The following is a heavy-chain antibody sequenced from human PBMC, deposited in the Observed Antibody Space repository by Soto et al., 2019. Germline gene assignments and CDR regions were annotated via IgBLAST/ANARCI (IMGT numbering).Heavy chain of an antibody. CDR2: IYFNGNT. V-gene: IGHV4-39*01. CDR1: GVSIIDTSYY. CDR3: ARQGSS. J-gene: IGHJ5*02. Sequence: QLQLQESGPGLVKPSETLSLTCNVSGVSIIDTSYYWGWIRQPPRKGLEWIGTIYFNGNTLYNPSLKSRLAISVEAYKNHITLAVTSVTAADTTVDYCARQGSSWGPGTLVGIS.